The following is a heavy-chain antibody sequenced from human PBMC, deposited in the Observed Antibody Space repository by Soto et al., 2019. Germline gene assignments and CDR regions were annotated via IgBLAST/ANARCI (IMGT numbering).Heavy chain of an antibody. CDR2: ISGRGGST. Sequence: GGSLRLSCAASGFTFSSYAMSWVRQAPGKGLEWVSSISGRGGSTYYADSVKGRFTISRDSSKNTMYVQMNSLRADDTAVSYCATDPYDSRVFESSGYTDHWGQGTLVTVSS. CDR1: GFTFSSYA. V-gene: IGHV3-23*01. CDR3: ATDPYDSRVFESSGYTDH. D-gene: IGHD3-22*01. J-gene: IGHJ4*02.